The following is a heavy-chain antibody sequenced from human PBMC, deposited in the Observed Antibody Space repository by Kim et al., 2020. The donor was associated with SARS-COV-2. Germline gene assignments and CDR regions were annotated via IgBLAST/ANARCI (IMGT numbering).Heavy chain of an antibody. CDR2: IYPGDSDT. CDR3: ARHLYNISSRLKNWFDP. Sequence: GESLKISCKVSGYSFTNFWIGWVRQMPGKGLEWMGIIYPGDSDTRYSPSFQGQVTISADKSINPAYLQWSSLKASDTAIYYCARHLYNISSRLKNWFDPWGQGTLVTVSS. V-gene: IGHV5-51*01. D-gene: IGHD6-6*01. J-gene: IGHJ5*02. CDR1: GYSFTNFW.